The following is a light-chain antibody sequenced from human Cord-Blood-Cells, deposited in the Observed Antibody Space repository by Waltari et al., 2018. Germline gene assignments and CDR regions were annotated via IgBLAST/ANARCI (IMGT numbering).Light chain of an antibody. J-gene: IGLJ2*01. CDR3: QAWDSSTAV. CDR1: KLGDKY. Sequence: SYELTQPPSVSVSPGQTASITCSGDKLGDKYACWYQQKPCQSPVLVIYQDSKRPSGIPERFSGSLSGNTATLTISETQVWDEADYYCQAWDSSTAVFGGWTKRTVL. V-gene: IGLV3-1*01. CDR2: QDS.